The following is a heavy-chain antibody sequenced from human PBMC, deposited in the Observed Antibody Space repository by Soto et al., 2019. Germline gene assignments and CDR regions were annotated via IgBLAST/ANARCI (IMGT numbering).Heavy chain of an antibody. J-gene: IGHJ3*01. V-gene: IGHV3-48*01. CDR2: ISSSSSTI. CDR1: GFTFSSYS. CDR3: ARDQLYYNDISGRPLNAFDV. Sequence: GGSLSLSCAASGFTFSSYSMNWVRQAPGKGLEWVSYISSSSSTIYYADSVEGRFTISRDNAKNSLYLQMNSLRAEDTAVYYCARDQLYYNDISGRPLNAFDVWGQGTMVTVSS. D-gene: IGHD3-22*01.